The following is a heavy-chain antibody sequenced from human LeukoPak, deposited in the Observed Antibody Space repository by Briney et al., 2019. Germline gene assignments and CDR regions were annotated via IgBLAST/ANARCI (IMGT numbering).Heavy chain of an antibody. CDR1: GGSFSGYY. D-gene: IGHD6-13*01. CDR3: ARPRAAAGHFDY. Sequence: SETLSLTCAVYGGSFSGYYWSWIRQPPGKGLEWIGSIYYSGSTYYNPSLKSRVTISVDTSKNQFSLKLSSVTAADTAVYYCARPRAAAGHFDYWGQGTLVTVSS. V-gene: IGHV4-34*01. CDR2: IYYSGST. J-gene: IGHJ4*02.